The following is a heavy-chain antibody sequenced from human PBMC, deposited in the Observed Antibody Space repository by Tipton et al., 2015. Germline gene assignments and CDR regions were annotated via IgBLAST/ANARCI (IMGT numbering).Heavy chain of an antibody. CDR3: ASPSLPHDRGDYYFQS. D-gene: IGHD2-21*02. CDR1: GYSISSAFY. Sequence: TLSLTCAVSGYSISSAFYWGWIRQPPGKGLEWIGSLYFSGSTYYNPSLKSRVTISIDRFKNQFSLKLSSVTAADTAVYYCASPSLPHDRGDYYFQSWGQGSLVTVSS. J-gene: IGHJ4*02. V-gene: IGHV4-38-2*01. CDR2: LYFSGST.